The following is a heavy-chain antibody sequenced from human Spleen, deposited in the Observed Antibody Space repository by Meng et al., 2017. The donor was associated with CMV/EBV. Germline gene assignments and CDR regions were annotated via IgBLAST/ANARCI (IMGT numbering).Heavy chain of an antibody. CDR1: GDSLSTGGFS. D-gene: IGHD5-12*01. Sequence: SGDSLSTGGFSWNWLRQHAEKGLEWIGYIYSDGRTYYNPSLKSRLTISLDTPQNQFSLNLISVTAADTAVYYCARGGYTSGSGWFDPWGQGTLVTVSS. CDR3: ARGGYTSGSGWFDP. J-gene: IGHJ5*02. V-gene: IGHV4-31*02. CDR2: IYSDGRT.